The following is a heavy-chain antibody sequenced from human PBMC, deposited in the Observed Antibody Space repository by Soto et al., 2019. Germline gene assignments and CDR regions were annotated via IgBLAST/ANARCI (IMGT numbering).Heavy chain of an antibody. CDR2: IYYSGST. Sequence: PSETLSLTCTVSGVSMSSYYWSWIRHSPWKGLEWIGYIYYSGSTNYNPSLKSRVAISLDTSKNQFSLMLSSVTAADTAVYYCARGEWLDTIKASFAYWGQETLVPVS. CDR3: ARGEWLDTIKASFAY. D-gene: IGHD5-18*01. CDR1: GVSMSSYY. J-gene: IGHJ4*02. V-gene: IGHV4-59*01.